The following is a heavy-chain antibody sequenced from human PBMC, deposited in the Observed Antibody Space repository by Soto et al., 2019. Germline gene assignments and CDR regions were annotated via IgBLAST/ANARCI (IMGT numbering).Heavy chain of an antibody. V-gene: IGHV4-34*01. CDR1: GGSFSGYY. D-gene: IGHD3-3*01. Sequence: SETLSLTCAVYGGSFSGYYWSWIRQPPGKGLEWIGEINHSGSTNYNPSLKSRVTISVDTSKNQFSLKLSSVTAADTAVYYCARLTPGTYYDFWSGYYYYGMDVWGQGTTVTVYS. CDR2: INHSGST. CDR3: ARLTPGTYYDFWSGYYYYGMDV. J-gene: IGHJ6*02.